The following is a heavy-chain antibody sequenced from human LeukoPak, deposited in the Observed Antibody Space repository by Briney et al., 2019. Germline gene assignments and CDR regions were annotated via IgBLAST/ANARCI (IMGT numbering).Heavy chain of an antibody. V-gene: IGHV4-59*01. CDR1: GDSINRYF. J-gene: IGHJ4*02. CDR3: ARERHDLWSAYHFDS. CDR2: IYYSGTT. Sequence: SETLSLTCDVSGDSINRYFWSWIRQPPGKGPEWIGYIYYSGTTKYNPSLMSRVSMSIDTSKNQFSLSLSSVTAADTAVYYCARERHDLWSAYHFDSWGLGTLVIVSS. D-gene: IGHD3-3*01.